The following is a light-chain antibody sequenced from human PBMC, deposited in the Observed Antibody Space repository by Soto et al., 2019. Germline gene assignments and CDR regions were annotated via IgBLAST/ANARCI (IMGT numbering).Light chain of an antibody. Sequence: EIVMTQSPATLSVSPGERATLSCRASQSVSSNLAWYQQKPGQAPRLLIYGASTRATGIPARFSGSGSGTDFPLTISSLQSEVFAFYYCQQYNNWPWTFGKGTRVDIK. V-gene: IGKV3-15*01. CDR3: QQYNNWPWT. J-gene: IGKJ1*01. CDR1: QSVSSN. CDR2: GAS.